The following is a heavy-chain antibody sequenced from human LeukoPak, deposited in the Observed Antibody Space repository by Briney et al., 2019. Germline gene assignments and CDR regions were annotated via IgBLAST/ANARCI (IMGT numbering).Heavy chain of an antibody. CDR2: IYSGGST. CDR1: EFTVSSNY. Sequence: PGGSLRLSCAASEFTVSSNYMNWVRQAPGKGLEWVSVIYSGGSTYYADSVKGRFTISSDNSKNTLYLQMNSLRAEDTAVYYCARGGAAAGYYYYGMDVWGQGTTVTVSS. J-gene: IGHJ6*02. D-gene: IGHD4-17*01. V-gene: IGHV3-53*01. CDR3: ARGGAAAGYYYYGMDV.